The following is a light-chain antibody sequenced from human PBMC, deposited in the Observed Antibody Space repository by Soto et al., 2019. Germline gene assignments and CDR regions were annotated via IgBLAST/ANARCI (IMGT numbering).Light chain of an antibody. Sequence: DSQVTQSPSSLSASVGDRVTITCRASQSISSYLNWYQQKPGKAPKLLIYAASSLQSGVPSRFSGSGSGTDFTLTISSLQPEDFATYYCQQSYSTPRTFGGGTKVDI. CDR2: AAS. CDR1: QSISSY. J-gene: IGKJ4*01. CDR3: QQSYSTPRT. V-gene: IGKV1-39*01.